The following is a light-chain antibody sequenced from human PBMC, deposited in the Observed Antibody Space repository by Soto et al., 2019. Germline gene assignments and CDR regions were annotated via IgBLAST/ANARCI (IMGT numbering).Light chain of an antibody. CDR1: SSNIGNNY. J-gene: IGLJ2*01. Sequence: QSVLTQPPSVSAAPGQRVTISCSGSSSNIGNNYVSWYQQVPGTAPKVLIYDNNKRPSGIPDRFSASKSGTSATLGITGLQTGDEADYYCGTWDSSLYAGVFGGGTKLTVL. CDR3: GTWDSSLYAGV. V-gene: IGLV1-51*01. CDR2: DNN.